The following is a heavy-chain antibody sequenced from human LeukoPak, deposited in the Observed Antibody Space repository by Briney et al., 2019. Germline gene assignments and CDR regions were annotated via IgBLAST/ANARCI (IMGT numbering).Heavy chain of an antibody. Sequence: GGSLRLSCAASGFTISSYAVHWVRQAPGKGLEWVAVISYDGSNKYYADSVKGRFTISRDNSKNTLYLQMNSLRAEDTAVYYCARDWDFWSGYTYAFDIWGQGTMVTVSS. CDR2: ISYDGSNK. CDR3: ARDWDFWSGYTYAFDI. CDR1: GFTISSYA. J-gene: IGHJ3*02. V-gene: IGHV3-30-3*01. D-gene: IGHD3-3*01.